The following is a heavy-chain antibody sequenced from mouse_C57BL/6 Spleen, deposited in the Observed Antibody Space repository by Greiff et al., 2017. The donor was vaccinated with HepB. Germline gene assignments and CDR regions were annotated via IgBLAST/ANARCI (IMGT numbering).Heavy chain of an antibody. CDR3: ATDITTVEWYFDV. CDR1: GYAFSSSW. D-gene: IGHD1-1*01. CDR2: IYPGDGDT. V-gene: IGHV1-82*01. Sequence: VQLQQSGPELVKPGASVKISCKASGYAFSSSWMNWVTQRPGKGLEWIGRIYPGDGDTNYNGKFKGKATLTADKSSSTAYMQLSSLTSEDSAVYFCATDITTVEWYFDVWGTGTTVTVAS. J-gene: IGHJ1*03.